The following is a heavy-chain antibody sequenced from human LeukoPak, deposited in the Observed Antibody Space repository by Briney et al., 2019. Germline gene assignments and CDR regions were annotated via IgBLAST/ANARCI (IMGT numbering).Heavy chain of an antibody. V-gene: IGHV4-4*07. CDR1: GASISSDY. CDR3: ARDHGYSGYDSPYYYGMDV. J-gene: IGHJ6*02. D-gene: IGHD5-12*01. CDR2: IYTSGST. Sequence: SETLSLTCTVSGASISSDYWSWLRDPAGKGLEWLGRIYTSGSTNYNPSLKSRVTISVDTSKNQFSLKLSSVTAADTAVYYCARDHGYSGYDSPYYYGMDVWGQGTTVTVSS.